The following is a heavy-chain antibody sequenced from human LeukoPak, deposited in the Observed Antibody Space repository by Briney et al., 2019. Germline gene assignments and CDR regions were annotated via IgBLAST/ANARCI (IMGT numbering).Heavy chain of an antibody. Sequence: GASVKVSCKASGYTFTSYAITWVRQAPGQGLEWMGWISAYNGRTNYAQNLQDRVTLTIDTSTSTAYTELRSLKSDDTAVYFCARCESGSCWPWELGNNWGQGTPVTVSS. CDR3: ARCESGSCWPWELGNN. J-gene: IGHJ4*02. CDR2: ISAYNGRT. D-gene: IGHD6-13*01. CDR1: GYTFTSYA. V-gene: IGHV1-18*01.